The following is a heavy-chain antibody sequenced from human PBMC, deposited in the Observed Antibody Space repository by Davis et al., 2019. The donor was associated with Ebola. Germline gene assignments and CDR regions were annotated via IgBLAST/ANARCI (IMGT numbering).Heavy chain of an antibody. CDR3: VRGWGRSGLDV. CDR1: GDSVFGKNGA. CDR2: TYYTSKWHN. Sequence: HSQTLSLTCAISGDSVFGKNGAWNWIRQSPSRGLEWLGRTYYTSKWHNDYGESVKSRIAINPDTSTNQLSLQLNSVTPEDTAVYYCVRGWGRSGLDVWSQGTTVTVSS. V-gene: IGHV6-1*01. D-gene: IGHD3-16*01. J-gene: IGHJ6*02.